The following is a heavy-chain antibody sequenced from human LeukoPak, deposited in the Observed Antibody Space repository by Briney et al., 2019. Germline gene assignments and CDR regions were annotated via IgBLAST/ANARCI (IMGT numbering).Heavy chain of an antibody. J-gene: IGHJ4*02. CDR1: GDTFSSYG. D-gene: IGHD3-22*01. CDR3: ARDYYDSSGYRDY. CDR2: IIPVFGAA. V-gene: IGHV1-69*06. Sequence: GASVKVSCKTSGDTFSSYGINWVRQAPGQGLEWMGGIIPVFGAANYAQKFQGRVTITADKSTSTAYMELSSLRSDDTAVYYCARDYYDSSGYRDYWGQGTLVTVSS.